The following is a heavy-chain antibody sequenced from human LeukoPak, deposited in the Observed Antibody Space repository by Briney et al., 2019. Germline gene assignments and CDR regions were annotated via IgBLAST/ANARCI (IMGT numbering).Heavy chain of an antibody. CDR2: IYTSGST. CDR1: GGSISSYY. D-gene: IGHD3-3*01. V-gene: IGHV4-4*07. CDR3: ARITVFRGNWFDP. J-gene: IGHJ5*02. Sequence: PSETLSLTCTVSGGSISSYYWSWIRQPAGKGLEWIGRIYTSGSTNYNPSLKSRVSMSVDTSKNQFSLNLSSVTAADTAVYYCARITVFRGNWFDPWGQGTLVTVSS.